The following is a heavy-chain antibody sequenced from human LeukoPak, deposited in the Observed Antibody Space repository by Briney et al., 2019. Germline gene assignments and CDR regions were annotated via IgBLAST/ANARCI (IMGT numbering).Heavy chain of an antibody. CDR2: INTNTGNP. CDR1: GYTFTGYY. J-gene: IGHJ6*04. V-gene: IGHV7-4-1*02. Sequence: ASVKVSCKASGYTFTGYYMHWVRQAPGQGLECMGWINTNTGNPTYAQGFIGRFVFSLDTSVSTAYLQISTLKAEDTAVYYCARESGPLRYFDWLLVPTALDVWGKGTTVTVSS. D-gene: IGHD3-9*01. CDR3: ARESGPLRYFDWLLVPTALDV.